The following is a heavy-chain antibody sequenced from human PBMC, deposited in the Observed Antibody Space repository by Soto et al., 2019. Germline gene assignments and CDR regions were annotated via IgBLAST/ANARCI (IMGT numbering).Heavy chain of an antibody. CDR2: ISGNDDST. CDR1: EFTFSNYA. Sequence: GGSLRLSCVASEFTFSNYAMSWVRQAPGKGLEWVSAISGNDDSTYYADSVKGRCIISRDNSKNTLDLQMNSLRAQDTAVYYCANDLVTSGVFVFDSWGGGIRVAVS. CDR3: ANDLVTSGVFVFDS. V-gene: IGHV3-23*01. D-gene: IGHD3-3*01. J-gene: IGHJ1*01.